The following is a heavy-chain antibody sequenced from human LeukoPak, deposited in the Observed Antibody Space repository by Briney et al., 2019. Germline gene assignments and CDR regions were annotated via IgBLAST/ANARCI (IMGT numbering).Heavy chain of an antibody. CDR1: RFTFSACG. D-gene: IGHD6-25*01. CDR3: AKGAAVDRQYFEN. J-gene: IGHJ4*02. V-gene: IGHV3-30*18. CDR2: ISFDGSHK. Sequence: GGSLRLSCAASRFTFSACGMHWVRQAPGKGLEWVAAISFDGSHKYYADSVKGRFTISRDNSMNTLYLQMNSLRAEDTAVYYCAKGAAVDRQYFENWGQGTLVTVSS.